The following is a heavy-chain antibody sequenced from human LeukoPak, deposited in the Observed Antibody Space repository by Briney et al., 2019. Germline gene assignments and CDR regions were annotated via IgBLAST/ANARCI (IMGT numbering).Heavy chain of an antibody. CDR2: IWFDKNQ. V-gene: IGHV3-33*01. J-gene: IGHJ6*02. CDR1: GFTFSSYG. CDR3: ARDRHCVNGVCHSPPGMDV. Sequence: GGSLRLSCAASGFTFSSYGMHWVRQAPGKGLEWVADIWFDKNQHFADSVKGRFAISRDNSKNTVYLQINSLRAEDTAVYYCARDRHCVNGVCHSPPGMDVWGQGTTVTVSS. D-gene: IGHD2-8*01.